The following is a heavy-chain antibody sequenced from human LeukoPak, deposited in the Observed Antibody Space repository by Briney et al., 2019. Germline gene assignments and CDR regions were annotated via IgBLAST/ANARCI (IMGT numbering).Heavy chain of an antibody. V-gene: IGHV4-34*01. Sequence: SETLSLTCAVYGGSFSGYYWSWIRQPPGKGLEWIGEINHSGSTNYNPSLKSRVTISVDTSKNQFSLKLSSVTAADTAVYYCSRTVRKGNYYYYGKDGLGQGTTVTVSS. J-gene: IGHJ6*02. CDR3: SRTVRKGNYYYYGKDG. CDR2: INHSGST. CDR1: GGSFSGYY.